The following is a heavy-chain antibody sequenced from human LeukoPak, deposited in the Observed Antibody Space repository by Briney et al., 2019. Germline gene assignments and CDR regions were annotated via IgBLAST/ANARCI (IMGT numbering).Heavy chain of an antibody. CDR3: ARYSRCWRGNWFDP. CDR1: GGSISSYY. Sequence: SETLSLTCTVSGGSISSYYWSWIRQPPGKGLEWIGYIYYSGSTNYNPSLKSRVTISVDTAKNQFSLKLSSVTASDTAVYYCARYSRCWRGNWFDPWGQGTLVTVSS. J-gene: IGHJ5*02. CDR2: IYYSGST. D-gene: IGHD6-13*01. V-gene: IGHV4-59*01.